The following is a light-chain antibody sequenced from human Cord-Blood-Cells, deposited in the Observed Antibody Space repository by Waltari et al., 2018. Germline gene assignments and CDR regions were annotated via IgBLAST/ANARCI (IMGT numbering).Light chain of an antibody. Sequence: DIHITQSPSSLSASVGASVTITCRASQSISSYLNGYQQKPGKAPKLLIYAASSLQSGVPSRFSGSGSGTDFTLTISSRQPEDFATYYCQQSYRTPLTFGQGTELEIK. CDR3: QQSYRTPLT. CDR1: QSISSY. J-gene: IGKJ2*01. V-gene: IGKV1-39*01. CDR2: AAS.